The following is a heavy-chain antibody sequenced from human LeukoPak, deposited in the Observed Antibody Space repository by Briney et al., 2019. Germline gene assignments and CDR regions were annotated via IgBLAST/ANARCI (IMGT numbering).Heavy chain of an antibody. CDR1: GGSISSSSSY. Sequence: SETLSLTCTVSGGSISSSSSYWGWIRQPPGKGLEWIGSIYYSGSTYYNPSLKSRVTISVDTSKNQFSLKLSSVTAADTAVYYCAAYRFDYSNHFDYWGQGTLVTVSS. CDR2: IYYSGST. CDR3: AAYRFDYSNHFDY. D-gene: IGHD4-11*01. V-gene: IGHV4-39*01. J-gene: IGHJ4*02.